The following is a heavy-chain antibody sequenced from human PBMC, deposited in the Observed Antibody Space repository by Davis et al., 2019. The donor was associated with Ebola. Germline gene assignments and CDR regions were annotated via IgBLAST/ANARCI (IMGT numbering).Heavy chain of an antibody. CDR3: ARWSGSYYYYGMDV. D-gene: IGHD1-26*01. CDR2: INPNSGGT. J-gene: IGHJ6*02. V-gene: IGHV1-2*04. CDR1: GYTFTGYY. Sequence: ASVKVSCTASGYTFTGYYMHWVRQAPGQGLEWMGWINPNSGGTNYAQKFQGWVTMTRDTSISTAYMELSRLRSDDTAVYYCARWSGSYYYYGMDVWGQGTTVTVSS.